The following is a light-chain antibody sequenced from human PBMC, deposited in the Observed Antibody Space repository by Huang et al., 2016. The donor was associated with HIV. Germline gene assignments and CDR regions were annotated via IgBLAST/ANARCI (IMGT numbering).Light chain of an antibody. CDR3: QQYYTSPT. CDR2: STS. CDR1: QGISNS. Sequence: DIQMTQSPSSLSAFVGETVTITCRASQGISNSVAWYHPKPGKAPKLLLYSTSRLESGGPSRFRCGGSGTDYTLTINSLQPDDFATYYCQQYYTSPTFGQGSKVEIK. J-gene: IGKJ1*01. V-gene: IGKV1-NL1*01.